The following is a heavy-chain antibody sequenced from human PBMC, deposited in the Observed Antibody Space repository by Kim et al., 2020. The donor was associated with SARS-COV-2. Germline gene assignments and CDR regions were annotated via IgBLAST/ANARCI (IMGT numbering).Heavy chain of an antibody. J-gene: IGHJ4*02. Sequence: AAPVPVRRTISRDNSKNTLYLQMSSLRAEDTAVYYCAKQEMATTLVDFDYWGQGTLVTVSS. V-gene: IGHV3-23*01. D-gene: IGHD1-1*01. CDR3: AKQEMATTLVDFDY.